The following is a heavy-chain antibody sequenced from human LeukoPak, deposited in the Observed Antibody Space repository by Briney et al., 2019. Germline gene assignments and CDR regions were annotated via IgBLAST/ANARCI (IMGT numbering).Heavy chain of an antibody. CDR3: ARDQRAGLSVSLGGVFASYYTCYYMDV. D-gene: IGHD3-16*01. CDR2: INPGDGAT. V-gene: IGHV1-46*01. Sequence: GASVKVSCKASGFTFTMYYIHWVRQAPGQGFEWMGMINPGDGATTYAQRFRGRVTVTRDMSTTTAYMELRGLRSEDTAVYFCARDQRAGLSVSLGGVFASYYTCYYMDVWGRGTTVTVSS. J-gene: IGHJ6*03. CDR1: GFTFTMYY.